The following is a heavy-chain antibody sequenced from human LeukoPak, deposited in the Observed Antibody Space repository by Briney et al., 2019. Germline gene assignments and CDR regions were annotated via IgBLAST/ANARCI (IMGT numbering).Heavy chain of an antibody. J-gene: IGHJ4*02. CDR2: INHSGST. CDR3: AGNYYDSSGPNIGPHY. Sequence: PSETLSLTCAVYGGSFSGYYWSWIRQPPGKGLEWIGEINHSGSTNYNPSLKNRVTISVDTSKNQFSLKLSSVTAADTAVYYCAGNYYDSSGPNIGPHYWGQGTLVTVSS. CDR1: GGSFSGYY. V-gene: IGHV4-34*01. D-gene: IGHD3-22*01.